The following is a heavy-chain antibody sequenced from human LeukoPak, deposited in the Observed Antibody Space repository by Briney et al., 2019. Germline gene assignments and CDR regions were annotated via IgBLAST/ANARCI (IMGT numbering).Heavy chain of an antibody. CDR3: ASGSGSAEYFQH. V-gene: IGHV4-31*03. Sequence: SQTLSLTCTVSGGSISSGDYYWSWIRQHPGKGLECIGYIYYSGSSYYNPSLKSRVTISVDTSKNQFSLKLSSVTAADTAVYYCASGSGSAEYFQHWGQGTLVIVSS. CDR2: IYYSGSS. D-gene: IGHD1-26*01. CDR1: GGSISSGDYY. J-gene: IGHJ1*01.